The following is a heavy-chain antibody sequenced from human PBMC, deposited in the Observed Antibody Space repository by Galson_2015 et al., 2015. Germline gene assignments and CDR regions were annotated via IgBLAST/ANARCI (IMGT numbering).Heavy chain of an antibody. CDR2: IKRDGREK. J-gene: IGHJ4*02. CDR1: GFSFSNYW. CDR3: VAGIGWLPDY. V-gene: IGHV3-7*01. Sequence: SLRLSCAASGFSFSNYWLNWVRQAPGKGLEWVATIKRDGREKYYVDSLKGRFTISRDNAANLMYLQMNGLRAGDSAVYYCVAGIGWLPDYWGQGTRVTVSS. D-gene: IGHD6-19*01.